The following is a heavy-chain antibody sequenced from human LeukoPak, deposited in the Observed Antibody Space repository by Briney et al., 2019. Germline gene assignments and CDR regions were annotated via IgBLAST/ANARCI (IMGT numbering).Heavy chain of an antibody. Sequence: GGSLRLSCAASGFTFSSYGMHWVRQAPGKGLEWVAFIRYDGSNKYYADSVKGRFTISRDNSKNTLYLQMNSLRAEDTAVYYCARDGRPSGYDYDYYYYMDVWGKGTTVTVSS. CDR3: ARDGRPSGYDYDYYYYMDV. CDR2: IRYDGSNK. J-gene: IGHJ6*03. D-gene: IGHD5-12*01. V-gene: IGHV3-30*02. CDR1: GFTFSSYG.